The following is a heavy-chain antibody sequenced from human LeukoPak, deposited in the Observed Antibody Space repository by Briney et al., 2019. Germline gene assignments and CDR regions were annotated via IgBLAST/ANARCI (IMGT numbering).Heavy chain of an antibody. CDR3: ARESCSGGSCYSYGWFDP. J-gene: IGHJ5*02. V-gene: IGHV3-30*04. Sequence: GGSLRLSCAASGFTFSSYAMHWVRQAPGKGLEWVAVISYDGSNKYYADSVKGRFTISRDNSKNTLYLQMNSLRAEDTAVYYCARESCSGGSCYSYGWFDPWAREPWSPSPQ. CDR1: GFTFSSYA. D-gene: IGHD2-15*01. CDR2: ISYDGSNK.